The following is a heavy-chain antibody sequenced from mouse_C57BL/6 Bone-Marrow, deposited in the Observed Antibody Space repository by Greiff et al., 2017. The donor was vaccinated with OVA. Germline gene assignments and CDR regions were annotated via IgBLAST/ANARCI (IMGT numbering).Heavy chain of an antibody. J-gene: IGHJ4*01. V-gene: IGHV5-16*01. CDR1: GFTFSDYY. CDR2: INYDGSST. D-gene: IGHD1-1*01. Sequence: EVKLVESEGGLVQPGSSMKLSCTASGFTFSDYYMAWVRQVPEKGLEWVANINYDGSSTYYLDSLKSRFIISRDNAKNILYLQMSSLKSEDTATYYCARDYYGPYAMDYWGQGTSVTVSS. CDR3: ARDYYGPYAMDY.